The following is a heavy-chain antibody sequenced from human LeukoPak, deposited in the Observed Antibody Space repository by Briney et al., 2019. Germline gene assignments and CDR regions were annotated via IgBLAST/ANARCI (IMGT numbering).Heavy chain of an antibody. CDR2: IIPIFGTA. J-gene: IGHJ4*02. D-gene: IGHD2-2*02. Sequence: GVSVKVSCKACGGTFSSYAISWVRQAPGQGLEWMGGIIPIFGTANYAQKFQGRVTITTDESTSTAYMELSSLRSEDTAVYYCARTNTLMGLYYFDYWGQGTLVTVSS. V-gene: IGHV1-69*05. CDR1: GGTFSSYA. CDR3: ARTNTLMGLYYFDY.